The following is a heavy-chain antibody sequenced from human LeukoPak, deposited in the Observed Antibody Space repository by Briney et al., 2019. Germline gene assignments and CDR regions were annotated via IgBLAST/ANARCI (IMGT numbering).Heavy chain of an antibody. J-gene: IGHJ4*02. CDR1: GFTFSSYS. CDR3: AKDINYDSSGGYFDY. CDR2: ISWNSGSI. Sequence: GGSLRRSCAASGFTFSSYSMNWVRQAPGKGLEWVSGISWNSGSIGYADSVKGRFTISRDNAKNSLYLQMNSLRAEDMALYYCAKDINYDSSGGYFDYWGQGTLVTVSS. V-gene: IGHV3-9*03. D-gene: IGHD3-22*01.